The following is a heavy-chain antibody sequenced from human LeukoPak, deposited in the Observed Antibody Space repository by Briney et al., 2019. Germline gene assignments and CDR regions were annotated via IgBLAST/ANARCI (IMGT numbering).Heavy chain of an antibody. J-gene: IGHJ6*02. CDR3: ASIAAAGRYYYYGMDV. D-gene: IGHD6-13*01. CDR2: INAGNGNT. CDR1: GYTFTSYA. Sequence: GASVKVSCKASGYTFTSYAMHWARQAPGQRLEWMGWINAGNGNTKYSQKFQGRVTITRDTSASTAYMELSSLRSEDTAVYYCASIAAAGRYYYYGMDVWGQGTTVTVSS. V-gene: IGHV1-3*01.